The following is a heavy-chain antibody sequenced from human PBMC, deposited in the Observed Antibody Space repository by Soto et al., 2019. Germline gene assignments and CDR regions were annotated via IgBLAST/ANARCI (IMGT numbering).Heavy chain of an antibody. D-gene: IGHD2-2*01. Sequence: PSETLSLTCAVYSGSVSGDYWSWIRQPPGKGLEWIGEINHSGSTNYNPSLKSRVTISVDTSKNQFSLKLNSVTAADTAVYYCARGSAAAMVPWFDPWGQGTLVTVSS. V-gene: IGHV4-34*01. CDR1: SGSVSGDY. CDR3: ARGSAAAMVPWFDP. J-gene: IGHJ5*02. CDR2: INHSGST.